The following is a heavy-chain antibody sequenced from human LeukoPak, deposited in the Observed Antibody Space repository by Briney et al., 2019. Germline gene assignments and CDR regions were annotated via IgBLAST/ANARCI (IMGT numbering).Heavy chain of an antibody. Sequence: PSETLSLTCTVSGYPISNSFYWGWIRQPPGKGLEWIGSIYHSGSTNYNPSLKSRVTISVDTSKNQFSLKLSSVTAADTAVYYCARADRVRVDYWGQGTLVTVSS. CDR1: GYPISNSFY. V-gene: IGHV4-38-2*02. CDR3: ARADRVRVDY. CDR2: IYHSGST. D-gene: IGHD2-21*01. J-gene: IGHJ4*02.